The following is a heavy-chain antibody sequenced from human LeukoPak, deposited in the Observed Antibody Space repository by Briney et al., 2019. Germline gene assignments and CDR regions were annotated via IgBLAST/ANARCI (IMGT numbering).Heavy chain of an antibody. CDR1: GGSISSYY. Sequence: SETRSLTCTVSGGSISSYYWSWIRQPPGKGLEWIGYIYYSGSTNYNPSLKSRVTISVDTSKNQFSLKLSSVTAADTAVYYCARDGSDAFDIWGQGTMVTVSS. CDR3: ARDGSDAFDI. CDR2: IYYSGST. V-gene: IGHV4-59*01. J-gene: IGHJ3*02.